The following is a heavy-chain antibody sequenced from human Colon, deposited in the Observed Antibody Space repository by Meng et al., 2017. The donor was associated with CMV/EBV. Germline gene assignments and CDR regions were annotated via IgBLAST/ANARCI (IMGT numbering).Heavy chain of an antibody. CDR3: AGIPEANSGYFSN. CDR1: GGPFSRYT. D-gene: IGHD3-22*01. Sequence: AVKVSCKASGGPFSRYTFIWVRQAPGQGLEWLGGILPIFRTPNYAQKFQGRVTVSTDASADIVNMELSSMRSEDTDVYFCAGIPEANSGYFSNWGQGTLVTVSS. J-gene: IGHJ1*01. V-gene: IGHV1-69*05. CDR2: ILPIFRTP.